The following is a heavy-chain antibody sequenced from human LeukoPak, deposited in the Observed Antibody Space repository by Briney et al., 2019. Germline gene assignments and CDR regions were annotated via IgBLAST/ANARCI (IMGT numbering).Heavy chain of an antibody. CDR3: ARGTLYSGWSYCFDY. V-gene: IGHV1-2*02. J-gene: IGHJ4*02. CDR1: GYTFTGYY. Sequence: GASVKVSCKASGYTFTGYYMHWVRQAPGQGLEWMGWINPNSGGTNYAQKFQGRVTMTRDTSISTAYMELSRLRSDDTAVYYCARGTLYSGWSYCFDYWGQGSQVTVSS. D-gene: IGHD6-19*01. CDR2: INPNSGGT.